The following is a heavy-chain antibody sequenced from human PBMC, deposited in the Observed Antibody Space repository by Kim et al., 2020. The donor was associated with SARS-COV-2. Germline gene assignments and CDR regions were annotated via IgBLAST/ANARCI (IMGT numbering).Heavy chain of an antibody. CDR2: IYYSGST. CDR3: ARAGSYGRNWFDP. J-gene: IGHJ5*02. V-gene: IGHV4-59*01. CDR1: GGSISSYY. Sequence: SETLSLTCTVSGGSISSYYWSWIRQPPGKGLEWIGYIYYSGSTNYNPSLKSRVTISVDTSKNQFSLKLSSVTAADTAVYYCARAGSYGRNWFDPWGQGTLVTVSS. D-gene: IGHD5-18*01.